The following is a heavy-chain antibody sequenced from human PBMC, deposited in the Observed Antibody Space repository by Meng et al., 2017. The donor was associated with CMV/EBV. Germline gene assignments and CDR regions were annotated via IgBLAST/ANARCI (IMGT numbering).Heavy chain of an antibody. CDR1: GFTFDDYT. D-gene: IGHD6-6*01. CDR2: ISWDGGST. Sequence: GESLKISCAASGFTFDDYTMHWVRQAPGKGLEWVSLISWDGGSTYYADSVKGRFTISRDNSKNSLYLQMNGLRTEDTALYYCAKGLGGSSSTYYYYGMDVWGQGTTVTVSS. CDR3: AKGLGGSSSTYYYYGMDV. J-gene: IGHJ6*02. V-gene: IGHV3-43*01.